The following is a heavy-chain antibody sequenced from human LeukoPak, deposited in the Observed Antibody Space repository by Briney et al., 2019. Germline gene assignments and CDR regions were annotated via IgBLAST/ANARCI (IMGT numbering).Heavy chain of an antibody. CDR3: AGGVARTFDI. J-gene: IGHJ3*02. V-gene: IGHV1-46*02. CDR1: GYTFKSFD. CDR2: IDPSGGST. D-gene: IGHD3-16*01. Sequence: GASVKVSCKASGYTFKSFDINWVRQATGQGLEWMGIIDPSGGSTNYAQKFQGRVTMTRDMSTSTVYMELSSLRSEDTAVYYCAGGVARTFDIWGQGTMVTVSS.